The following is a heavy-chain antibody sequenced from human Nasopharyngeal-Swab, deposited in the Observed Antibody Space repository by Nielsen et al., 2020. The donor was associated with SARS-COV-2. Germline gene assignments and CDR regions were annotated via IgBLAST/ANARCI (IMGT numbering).Heavy chain of an antibody. D-gene: IGHD6-19*01. CDR2: IKQDGSEE. V-gene: IGHV3-7*03. Sequence: VRQATGKGLEWVAIIKQDGSEEKYVDSVRGRFTISRDNAKSSLYLQMSSLRGEDTALYYCAGGTGWLITHWGQGTLVTVSS. J-gene: IGHJ4*02. CDR3: AGGTGWLITH.